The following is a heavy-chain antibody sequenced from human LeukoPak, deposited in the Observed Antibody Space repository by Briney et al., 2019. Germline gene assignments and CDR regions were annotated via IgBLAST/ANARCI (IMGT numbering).Heavy chain of an antibody. CDR3: ARESIAALADEENDY. D-gene: IGHD6-6*01. CDR2: IYRTGSI. CDR1: GYSINSGYY. J-gene: IGHJ4*02. V-gene: IGHV4-38-2*02. Sequence: SETLSLTCTVSGYSINSGYYWVWIRQPPGKGLEWIGSIYRTGSINYNPSLKSRVTISLDTSKNQFSLKLSSVTAADTAVYYCARESIAALADEENDYWGQGTLVTVSS.